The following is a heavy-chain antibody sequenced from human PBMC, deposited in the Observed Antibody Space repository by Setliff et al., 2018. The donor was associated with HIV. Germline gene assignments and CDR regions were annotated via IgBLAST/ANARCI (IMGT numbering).Heavy chain of an antibody. Sequence: SETLSLTCTVSGASISTYYWSWIRQTPRKGLEWIGYIYSSGMTSGSTNYSPSLKPRLTISLAASGNQFSLNLTSVTAADTATYYCARGNWGSTGRFDYWGQGILVTVPQ. V-gene: IGHV4-59*01. CDR3: ARGNWGSTGRFDY. CDR2: IYSSGMTSGST. J-gene: IGHJ4*02. CDR1: GASISTYY. D-gene: IGHD7-27*01.